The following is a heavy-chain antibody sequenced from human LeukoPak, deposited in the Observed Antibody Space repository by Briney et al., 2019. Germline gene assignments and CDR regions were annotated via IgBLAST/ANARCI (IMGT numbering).Heavy chain of an antibody. CDR2: ISAYNGNT. Sequence: ASVKLSCKASGGTFSSYTISWVRQAPGQGLEWMGRISAYNGNTNYAQRLQGRVTMTTDTSTSTAYMELRSLRSDDTAVYYCAREPPYYYDSSGLDYWGQGTLVTVSS. J-gene: IGHJ4*02. CDR1: GGTFSSYT. D-gene: IGHD3-22*01. CDR3: AREPPYYYDSSGLDY. V-gene: IGHV1-18*01.